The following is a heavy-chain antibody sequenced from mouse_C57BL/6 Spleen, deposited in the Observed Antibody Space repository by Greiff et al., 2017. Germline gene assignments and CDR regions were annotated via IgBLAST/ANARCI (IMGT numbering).Heavy chain of an antibody. CDR1: GYSITSGYY. V-gene: IGHV3-6*01. J-gene: IGHJ4*01. CDR3: ASGYFSDCYGSSYAMDY. D-gene: IGHD1-1*01. Sequence: ESGPGLVKPSQSLSLTCSVTGYSITSGYYWNWIRQFPGNKLECMGYIRYDGSTNSNPSLKNRISITRDTSKNQLFLKLNSVTTEDTATYYGASGYFSDCYGSSYAMDYWGQGTSVTVSS. CDR2: IRYDGST.